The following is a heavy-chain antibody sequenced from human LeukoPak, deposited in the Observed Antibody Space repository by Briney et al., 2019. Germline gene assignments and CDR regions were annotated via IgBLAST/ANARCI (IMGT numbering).Heavy chain of an antibody. CDR1: GYTFTGYY. Sequence: GASVKVSCKASGYTFTGYYMHWVRQAPGQGLEWMGRIFPILGIANYAQKFQGRVTITADKSTSTAYMELSSLRSEDTAVYYCTRDPDYWGQGTLVTVSS. CDR2: IFPILGIA. V-gene: IGHV1-69*04. CDR3: TRDPDY. J-gene: IGHJ4*02.